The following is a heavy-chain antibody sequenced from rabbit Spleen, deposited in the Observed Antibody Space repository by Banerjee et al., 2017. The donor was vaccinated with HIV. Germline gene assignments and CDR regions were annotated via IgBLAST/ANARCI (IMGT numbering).Heavy chain of an antibody. CDR1: GFDFSRYG. CDR2: IDPVFGIA. D-gene: IGHD4-1*01. J-gene: IGHJ6*01. CDR3: ARSYNGGWGDDL. V-gene: IGHV1S47*01. Sequence: QEQLVESGGGLVKPEGSLTLTCKASGFDFSRYGVSWVRQAPGKGLEWIGYIDPVFGIAYYASWVNGRFTISRENTQNTVYLQLNSLTAADTATYFCARSYNGGWGDDLWAPGTLVTVS.